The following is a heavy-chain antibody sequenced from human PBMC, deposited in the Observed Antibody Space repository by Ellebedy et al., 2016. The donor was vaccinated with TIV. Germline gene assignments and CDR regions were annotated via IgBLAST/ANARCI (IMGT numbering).Heavy chain of an antibody. J-gene: IGHJ4*02. CDR1: GGSITGYY. D-gene: IGHD1-26*01. Sequence: ESLKISCTVSGGSITGYYWSWIRQPPGKGLEYIGYMYYTGSTNYNPSLKSRVTMSVDTSKNQFSLKLNSLTAADTAVYYCARHEEGGTYPMKYWGQGALVTVSS. CDR2: MYYTGST. CDR3: ARHEEGGTYPMKY. V-gene: IGHV4-59*08.